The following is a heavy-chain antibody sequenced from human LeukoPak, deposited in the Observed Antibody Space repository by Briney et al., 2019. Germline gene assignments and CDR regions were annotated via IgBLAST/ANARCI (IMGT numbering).Heavy chain of an antibody. D-gene: IGHD6-19*01. J-gene: IGHJ6*02. V-gene: IGHV3-23*01. CDR2: ITGSGGTT. CDR1: GFTFSSYA. Sequence: GGSLRLSCAASGFTFSSYAMTWVRQAPGKGLEWVSRITGSGGTTYYADSVKGRFTISRDNSKNTLYLQMNSLRADDTAVYYCATRAGVAVADSYYYYGLDVWGQGTTVTVSS. CDR3: ATRAGVAVADSYYYYGLDV.